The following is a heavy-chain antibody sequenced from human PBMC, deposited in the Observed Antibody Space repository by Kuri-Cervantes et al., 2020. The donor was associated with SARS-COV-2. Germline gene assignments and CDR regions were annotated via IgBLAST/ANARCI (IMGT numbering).Heavy chain of an antibody. D-gene: IGHD1-26*01. CDR2: INPNSGGT. Sequence: ASVKVSCKASGYTFITYGVSWVRQAPGQGLEWMGWINPNSGGTNYAQKFQGWVTMTRDTSISTAYMELSRLRSNDTAVYYCARVNSGSDYVAFDYWGQGTLVTVSS. CDR3: ARVNSGSDYVAFDY. V-gene: IGHV1-2*04. J-gene: IGHJ4*02. CDR1: GYTFITYG.